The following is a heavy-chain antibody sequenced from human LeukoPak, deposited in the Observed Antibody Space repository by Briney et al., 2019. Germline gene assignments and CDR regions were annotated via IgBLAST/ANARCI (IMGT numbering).Heavy chain of an antibody. V-gene: IGHV1-18*01. CDR3: ARVNYYDSSGSLDY. D-gene: IGHD3-22*01. Sequence: GASVKVSCKASGYTFTSYGISWVRQAPGQGLEWMGWISAYNGNTNYARKLQGRVTMTTDTSTGTAYMELRSLRSDDTAVYYCARVNYYDSSGSLDYWGQGTLVTVSS. CDR1: GYTFTSYG. J-gene: IGHJ4*02. CDR2: ISAYNGNT.